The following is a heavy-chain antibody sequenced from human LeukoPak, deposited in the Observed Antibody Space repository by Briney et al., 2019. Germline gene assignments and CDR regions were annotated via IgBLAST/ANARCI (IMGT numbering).Heavy chain of an antibody. V-gene: IGHV4-39*01. D-gene: IGHD3-10*01. J-gene: IGHJ3*02. CDR1: GGSISSSSYY. CDR3: ARQYYYGSGTPTGAFDI. Sequence: SETLSLTCTVSGGSISSSSYYWGWIRQPPGKGLEWIGSIYYSGSTYYNPSLKSRVTISVDTSKNQFSLKLSSVTAADTAVYYCARQYYYGSGTPTGAFDIWGQGTMATVSS. CDR2: IYYSGST.